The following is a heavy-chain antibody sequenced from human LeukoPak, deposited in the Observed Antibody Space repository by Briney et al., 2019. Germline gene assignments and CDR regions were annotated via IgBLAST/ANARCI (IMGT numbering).Heavy chain of an antibody. Sequence: SETLSLTCSVSGASMTAAYWAWIRQPPGKGLEYIGYIFHTGTTKSSPSLTGRATLSLDTSKNQFSLRLTSVTAADTAIYYCARFARVPDSWGQGILVTVSS. V-gene: IGHV4-59*01. CDR3: ARFARVPDS. J-gene: IGHJ4*02. CDR1: GASMTAAY. D-gene: IGHD2-21*01. CDR2: IFHTGTT.